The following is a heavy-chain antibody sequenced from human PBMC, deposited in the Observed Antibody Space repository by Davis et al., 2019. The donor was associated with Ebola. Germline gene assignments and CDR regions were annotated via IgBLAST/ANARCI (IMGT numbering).Heavy chain of an antibody. CDR2: ISSSGSTI. CDR1: GFTFSSYE. V-gene: IGHV3-48*03. D-gene: IGHD3-10*01. J-gene: IGHJ6*02. CDR3: ARGRTYYYGSGSLTTFYYYGMDV. Sequence: GESLKISCAASGFTFSSYEMNWVRQAPGKGLEWVSYISSSGSTIYYADSVKGRFTISRDNAKNSLYLQMNSLRAEDTAVYYCARGRTYYYGSGSLTTFYYYGMDVWGQGTTVTVSS.